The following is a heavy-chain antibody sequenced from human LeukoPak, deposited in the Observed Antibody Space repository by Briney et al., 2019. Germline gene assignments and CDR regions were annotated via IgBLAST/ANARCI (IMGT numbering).Heavy chain of an antibody. CDR3: ARDRRWGDAFDY. V-gene: IGHV4-59*12. J-gene: IGHJ4*02. CDR2: IYYSGSGST. D-gene: IGHD3-16*01. Sequence: SETLSLTCTVSGGSISSYYWSWIRQPPGKGLEWIGYIYYSGSGSTYYNPSLKSRVTISVDTSKNQFSLKLSSVTAADTAVYYCARDRRWGDAFDYWGQGTLVTVSS. CDR1: GGSISSYY.